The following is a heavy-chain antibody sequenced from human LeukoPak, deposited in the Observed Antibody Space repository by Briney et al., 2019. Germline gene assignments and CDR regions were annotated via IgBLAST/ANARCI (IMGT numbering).Heavy chain of an antibody. J-gene: IGHJ4*02. D-gene: IGHD5-12*01. CDR2: ISYDGSNK. CDR3: ARGPRVATYYFDY. Sequence: GRSLRLSCAASGFTFSSYAMHWVRQAPGKGLEWVAVISYDGSNKYYADSVKGRFTISRDNSKNTLYLQMNSLRAGDTAVYYCARGPRVATYYFDYWGQGTLVTVSS. V-gene: IGHV3-30*04. CDR1: GFTFSSYA.